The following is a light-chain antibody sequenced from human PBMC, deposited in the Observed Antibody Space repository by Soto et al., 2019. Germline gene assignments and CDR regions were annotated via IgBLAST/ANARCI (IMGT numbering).Light chain of an antibody. V-gene: IGLV2-23*01. CDR2: EGS. CDR1: SSDVGSYDL. Sequence: QSALTQPASVSGSPGQSITISCTGTSSDVGSYDLVSWYQQYPGKAPKLMIYEGSKRPSGVSYRFSGSKSGNTASLTISGLQAEDEADYYCQSYDNKVHAWVFGEGTKLTVL. J-gene: IGLJ3*02. CDR3: QSYDNKVHAWV.